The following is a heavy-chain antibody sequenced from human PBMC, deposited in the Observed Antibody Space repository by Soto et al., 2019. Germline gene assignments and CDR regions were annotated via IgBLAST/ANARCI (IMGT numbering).Heavy chain of an antibody. CDR3: ARESSGTYYFDY. CDR2: SHVGPDTT. CDR1: GYTFTSYY. V-gene: IGHV1-46*01. D-gene: IGHD6-19*01. Sequence: QVQLEQSGAEVKKPGASMKVSCQASGYTFTSYYIHWVRQAPGQGLEWMGVSHVGPDTTMYAQKFQGRVTMTRDTSTSTVYMELSSLISEDTAVYFCARESSGTYYFDYWGQGTPVTVSS. J-gene: IGHJ4*02.